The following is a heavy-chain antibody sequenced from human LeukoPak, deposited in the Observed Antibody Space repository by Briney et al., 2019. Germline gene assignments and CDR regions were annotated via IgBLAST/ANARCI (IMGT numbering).Heavy chain of an antibody. V-gene: IGHV3-66*01. D-gene: IGHD3-22*01. CDR1: GFPVSKNN. J-gene: IGHJ3*02. CDR2: IYSGGST. CDR3: ARCPTDMIGCEI. Sequence: PGGSQRLSCAASGFPVSKNNINWVRQAPGKGLEWVSVIYSGGSTYLGGSVKGRFTISTDNSKNMVYLEMNSLRAEDTAVYYCARCPTDMIGCEIWGQGTVVTVSS.